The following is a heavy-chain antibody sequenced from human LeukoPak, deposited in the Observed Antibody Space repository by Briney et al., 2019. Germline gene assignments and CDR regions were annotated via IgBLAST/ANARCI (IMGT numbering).Heavy chain of an antibody. Sequence: GASVKVSCKASGYTFTGYYMHWVRQAPGQGLEWMGWINPNSGGTNYAQKFQGWVTMTRDTSISTAHMELSRLRSDDTAVYYCARDHKRYVDWRYPPFLGMDVWGQGTTVTVSS. CDR1: GYTFTGYY. CDR3: ARDHKRYVDWRYPPFLGMDV. D-gene: IGHD3-9*01. J-gene: IGHJ6*02. V-gene: IGHV1-2*04. CDR2: INPNSGGT.